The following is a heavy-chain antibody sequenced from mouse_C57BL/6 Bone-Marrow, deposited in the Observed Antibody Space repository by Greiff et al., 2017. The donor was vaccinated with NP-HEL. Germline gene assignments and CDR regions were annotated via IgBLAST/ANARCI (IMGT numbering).Heavy chain of an antibody. V-gene: IGHV2-5*01. D-gene: IGHD2-3*01. CDR3: AKNRGWLLYYFDY. Sequence: QVQLQQSGPGLVQPSQSLSITCTVSGFSLTSYGVHWVRQSPGKGLEWLGVIWRGGSTDNNAAFMSRLSITKDNSKSQVFFKMNSLQADDTAIYYCAKNRGWLLYYFDYWGQGTTLTVSS. J-gene: IGHJ2*01. CDR1: GFSLTSYG. CDR2: IWRGGST.